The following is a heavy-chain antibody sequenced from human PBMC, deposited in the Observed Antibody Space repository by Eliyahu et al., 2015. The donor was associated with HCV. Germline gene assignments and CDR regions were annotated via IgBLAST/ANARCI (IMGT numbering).Heavy chain of an antibody. Sequence: QVQLVESGGGVVQSGRSLRXSCAASXFXFXTXGMYWVRQAPGKGLEWVAVMSYDGNYKHYADSVRGRFTISRDNLKSTLYLQMNSLRTEDTALYYCAKEKRGTIFGAFIRHGMDVWGQGTTVTVSS. CDR1: XFXFXTXG. V-gene: IGHV3-30*18. J-gene: IGHJ6*02. CDR3: AKEKRGTIFGAFIRHGMDV. CDR2: MSYDGNYK. D-gene: IGHD3-3*01.